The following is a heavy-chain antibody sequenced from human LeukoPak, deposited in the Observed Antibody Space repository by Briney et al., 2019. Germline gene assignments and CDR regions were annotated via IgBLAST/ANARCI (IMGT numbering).Heavy chain of an antibody. D-gene: IGHD6-19*01. J-gene: IGHJ4*02. CDR2: ISYDGSNK. Sequence: TGGSLRLSCAASGFTFSSYGMHWVRQAPGKGLEWVAVISYDGSNKYYADSVKGRFTISRDNSKNTLYLQMNSLRAEDTAVYYCAKGLVAGISGGDYWGQGTLVTVSS. CDR3: AKGLVAGISGGDY. CDR1: GFTFSSYG. V-gene: IGHV3-30*18.